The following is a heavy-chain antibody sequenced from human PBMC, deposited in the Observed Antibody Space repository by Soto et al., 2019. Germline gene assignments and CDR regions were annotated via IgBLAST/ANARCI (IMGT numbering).Heavy chain of an antibody. J-gene: IGHJ4*02. CDR3: ARVSPYYYGSGSYRGYFDY. CDR2: INHSGST. V-gene: IGHV4-34*01. CDR1: GGSFSGYY. Sequence: SETLSLTCAVYGGSFSGYYWSWIRQPPGKGLEWIGEINHSGSTNYNPSLKSRVTISVDTSKNQFSLKLSSVTAADTAVYYCARVSPYYYGSGSYRGYFDYWGQGTLVTVSS. D-gene: IGHD3-10*01.